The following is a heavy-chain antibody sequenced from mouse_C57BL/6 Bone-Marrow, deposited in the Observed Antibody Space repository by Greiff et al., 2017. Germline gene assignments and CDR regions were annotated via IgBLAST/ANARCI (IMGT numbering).Heavy chain of an antibody. CDR2: IYPRSGNT. J-gene: IGHJ3*01. CDR1: GYTFTSYG. Sequence: VKVVESGAELARPGASVKLSCKASGYTFTSYGISWVKQRTGQGLEWIGEIYPRSGNTYYNEKFKGKATLTADKSSSTAYMELRSLTSEDSAVYFCARFGGVYYGSSYSAYWGQGTLVTVSA. V-gene: IGHV1-81*01. CDR3: ARFGGVYYGSSYSAY. D-gene: IGHD1-1*01.